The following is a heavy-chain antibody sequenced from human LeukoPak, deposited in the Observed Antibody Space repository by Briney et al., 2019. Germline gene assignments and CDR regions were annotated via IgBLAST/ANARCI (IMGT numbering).Heavy chain of an antibody. CDR2: IYYSGST. J-gene: IGHJ6*03. V-gene: IGHV4-39*07. D-gene: IGHD3-10*01. Sequence: PSETLSLTCTVSGGSISSSSYYWGWIRQPPGKGLGWIGSIYYSGSTYYNPSLKSRVTISVDTSKNQFSLKLSSVTAADTAVYYCARGELLFGDYYMDVWGKGTTVTISS. CDR1: GGSISSSSYY. CDR3: ARGELLFGDYYMDV.